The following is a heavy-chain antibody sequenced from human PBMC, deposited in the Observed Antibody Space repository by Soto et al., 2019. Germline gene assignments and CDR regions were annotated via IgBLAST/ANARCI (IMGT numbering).Heavy chain of an antibody. CDR3: AKAHPGGGAFDI. CDR2: ISYDGSNK. J-gene: IGHJ3*02. Sequence: LRLSCAASGFTFSSYGMHWVRQAPGKGLEWVAVISYDGSNKYYADSVKGRFTISRDNSKNTLYLQMNSLRAEDTAVYYCAKAHPGGGAFDIWGQGTMVTVSS. CDR1: GFTFSSYG. V-gene: IGHV3-30*18.